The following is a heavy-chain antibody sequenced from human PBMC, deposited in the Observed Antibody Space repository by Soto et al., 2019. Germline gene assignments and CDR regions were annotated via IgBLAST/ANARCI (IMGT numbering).Heavy chain of an antibody. D-gene: IGHD3-22*01. J-gene: IGHJ4*02. CDR3: ARGWGYDTSDYYYAY. CDR2: ITPIFGTA. V-gene: IGHV1-69*01. Sequence: QVQLIQSGAEVKKPGSSVKVSCKAYGGTFSRYAISWVRQALGQGLEWMGGITPIFGTANYAQKFQGRVAITADESTRTSYMELRSLRSGDTAVYYCARGWGYDTSDYYYAYWGQGTLITVSS. CDR1: GGTFSRYA.